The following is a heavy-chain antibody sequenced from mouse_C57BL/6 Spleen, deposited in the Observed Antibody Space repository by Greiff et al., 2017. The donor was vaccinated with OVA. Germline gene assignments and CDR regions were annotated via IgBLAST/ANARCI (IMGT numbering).Heavy chain of an antibody. CDR2: IYPRSGNT. CDR1: GYTFTSYG. J-gene: IGHJ1*03. D-gene: IGHD1-1*01. Sequence: VQLQESGAELARPGASVKLSCKASGYTFTSYGISWVKQRPGQGLEWIGEIYPRSGNTYYNEKFKGKATLTADKSSSTASMALSSLTSEDSAVYVCERGEGSSSWSIDDWGTGTTVTVSS. V-gene: IGHV1-81*01. CDR3: ERGEGSSSWSIDD.